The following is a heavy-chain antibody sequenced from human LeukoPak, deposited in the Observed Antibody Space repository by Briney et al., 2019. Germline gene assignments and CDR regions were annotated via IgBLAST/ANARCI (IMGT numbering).Heavy chain of an antibody. CDR3: ARDPAAGRLRD. CDR2: INDDGTTT. J-gene: IGHJ4*02. D-gene: IGHD1-14*01. V-gene: IGHV3-53*01. CDR1: GFTVSSTF. Sequence: GGSLRLSCAASGFTVSSTFMSWVRQAPGKRLDRVSFINDDGTTTYYADSVKGRFTISIDSSQNTLYLQMNSLRAEDTALYYCARDPAAGRLRDWGQGTLVTVSS.